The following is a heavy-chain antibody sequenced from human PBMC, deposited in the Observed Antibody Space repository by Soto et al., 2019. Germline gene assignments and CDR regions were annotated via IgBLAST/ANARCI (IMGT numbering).Heavy chain of an antibody. CDR1: GGSVTSYY. CDR2: IYYSGST. J-gene: IGHJ6*02. CDR3: ARGNDYTQIASYHYGLDV. D-gene: IGHD4-4*01. V-gene: IGHV4-59*02. Sequence: AWTLSLTCTLPGGSVTSYYWSWIRQPPGKGMEWIAYIYYSGSTNYNPSLKSLVTVSLDMSKNQFSLTLTSVTAAATAVYSCARGNDYTQIASYHYGLDVWRQRTTVTVSS.